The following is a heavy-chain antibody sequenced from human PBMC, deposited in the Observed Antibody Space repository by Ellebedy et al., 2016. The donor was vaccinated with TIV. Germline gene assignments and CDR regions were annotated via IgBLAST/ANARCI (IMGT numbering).Heavy chain of an antibody. V-gene: IGHV4-59*01. CDR2: IYDSGST. CDR1: GGSISTYY. J-gene: IGHJ3*02. D-gene: IGHD4-23*01. CDR3: ARTTVVTDDAFDI. Sequence: MPSETLSLTCTVSGGSISTYYWSWIRQPPGKELAWIGYIYDSGSTNYNPSLKSRVTISVDTSKNQFSLKLRSVTAADTAVYYCARTTVVTDDAFDIWGQGTMVTVSS.